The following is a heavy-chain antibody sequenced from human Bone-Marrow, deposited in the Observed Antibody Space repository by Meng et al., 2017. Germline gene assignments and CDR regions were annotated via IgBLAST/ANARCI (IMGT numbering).Heavy chain of an antibody. J-gene: IGHJ4*02. CDR2: INPNSGGT. CDR3: ARDLWRMTTAVPYYFDY. D-gene: IGHD4-17*01. Sequence: ASVKVSCKASGYTFTGYYMHWVRQAPGQGLEWMGRINPNSGGTNYAQKFQGRVTMTRDTSISTAYMELSRLRSDDTAVYYCARDLWRMTTAVPYYFDYWGQGTLVTVSS. CDR1: GYTFTGYY. V-gene: IGHV1-2*06.